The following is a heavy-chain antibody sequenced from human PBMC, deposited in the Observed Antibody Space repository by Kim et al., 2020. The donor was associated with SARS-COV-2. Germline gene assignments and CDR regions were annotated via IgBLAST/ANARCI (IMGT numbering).Heavy chain of an antibody. J-gene: IGHJ1*01. D-gene: IGHD3-22*01. CDR2: IKQDGSEK. CDR3: ARGRSYESSGYYGN. V-gene: IGHV3-7*01. CDR1: GFTFSSYW. Sequence: GGSLRLSCAASGFTFSSYWLSWVRQSPGKGLEWVSNIKQDGSEKYFLDSVKGRFTISRDNANNSLYLQMNSLRAEDTAVYYCARGRSYESSGYYGNWGQG.